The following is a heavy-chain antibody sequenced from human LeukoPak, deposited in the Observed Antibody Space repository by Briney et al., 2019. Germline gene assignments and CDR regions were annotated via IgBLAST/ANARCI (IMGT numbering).Heavy chain of an antibody. J-gene: IGHJ4*02. Sequence: PGGSLRLSCAASGLSLSRYWMSWVRQAPGKGLEWVANIGKDGSGNHYVDSVKGRFTISRDNAKNSLYLQMNSLRADDTAVYYCARDLDYYATDYWGQGTLVTVSS. V-gene: IGHV3-7*01. CDR3: ARDLDYYATDY. D-gene: IGHD3/OR15-3a*01. CDR2: IGKDGSGN. CDR1: GLSLSRYW.